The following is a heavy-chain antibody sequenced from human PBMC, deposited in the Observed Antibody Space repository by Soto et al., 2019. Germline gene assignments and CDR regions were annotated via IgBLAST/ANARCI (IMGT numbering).Heavy chain of an antibody. D-gene: IGHD3-10*01. V-gene: IGHV4-34*01. CDR1: GGSFSGYY. CDR3: ARGNGSGSYLHFDY. CDR2: INHSGST. J-gene: IGHJ4*02. Sequence: QVQLQQWGAGLLKPSETLSLTCAVYGGSFSGYYWSWIRQPPGKGLEWIGEINHSGSTNYNPSLKSRVTISVDTSKNQFSLKLRSVTAADTAVYYCARGNGSGSYLHFDYWGQGTLVTVSS.